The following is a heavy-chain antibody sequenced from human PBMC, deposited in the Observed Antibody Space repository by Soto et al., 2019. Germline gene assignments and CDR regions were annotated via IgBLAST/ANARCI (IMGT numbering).Heavy chain of an antibody. D-gene: IGHD2-15*01. J-gene: IGHJ6*02. CDR3: ARAAPTSKAVVAAREYYAGMDV. V-gene: IGHV3-48*03. CDR1: GFTFSSYE. CDR2: ISSSGSTI. Sequence: GGSLRLSCAASGFTFSSYEMNWVRQAPGKGLEWVSYISSSGSTIYYADSVKGRFTISRDNAKNSLYLQMNSLRAEDTAVDCCARAAPTSKAVVAAREYYAGMDVWGQGTTVTVSS.